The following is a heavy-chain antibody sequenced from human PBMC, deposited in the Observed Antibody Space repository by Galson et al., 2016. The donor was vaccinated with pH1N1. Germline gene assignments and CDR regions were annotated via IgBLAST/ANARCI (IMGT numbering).Heavy chain of an antibody. Sequence: SETLSLTCAVSGGSLGGFYWTWVRQSPGVGLEWIGEVNHSGTTNYNPSLRGRVTISVDSSYQFSLTLTSVTAADTAVYYCARTLGGYTRDLHVYYYDYMGVWAKGTTVTV. CDR1: GGSLGGFY. CDR3: ARTLGGYTRDLHVYYYDYMGV. J-gene: IGHJ6*03. V-gene: IGHV4-34*01. D-gene: IGHD2-15*01. CDR2: VNHSGTT.